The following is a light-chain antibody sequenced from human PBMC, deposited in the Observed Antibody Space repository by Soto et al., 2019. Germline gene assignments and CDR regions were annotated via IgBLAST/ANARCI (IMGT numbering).Light chain of an antibody. J-gene: IGLJ2*01. CDR1: KNDIGVYDF. CDR3: ESYAGSKTYV. Sequence: QSVLTQPPSASGSPGQSVTISCTGTKNDIGVYDFVSWYQHHPGKAPRLIIYEVVQRPSRVPDRFSGSKSGNTASLTVSGLQAAEEAEYFSESYAGSKTYVF. CDR2: EVV. V-gene: IGLV2-8*01.